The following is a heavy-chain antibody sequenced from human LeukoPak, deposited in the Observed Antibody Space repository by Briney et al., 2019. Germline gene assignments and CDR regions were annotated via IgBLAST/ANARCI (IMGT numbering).Heavy chain of an antibody. CDR2: ISFDGGNN. V-gene: IGHV3-30*03. CDR1: GFTFSSYG. D-gene: IGHD6-6*01. J-gene: IGHJ4*02. CDR3: ARAAYNSSPDY. Sequence: PGGSLRLSCAASGFTFSSYGMHWVRQAPGKGLEWVAVISFDGGNNNYADSVKGRFTISRDNSKNTLYLQMNSLRAEDTAVYFCARAAYNSSPDYWGQGTLVTVSS.